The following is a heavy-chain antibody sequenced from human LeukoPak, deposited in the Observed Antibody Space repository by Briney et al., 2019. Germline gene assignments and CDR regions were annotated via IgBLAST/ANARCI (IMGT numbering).Heavy chain of an antibody. CDR2: IYYSGST. CDR1: GGSISSSSYY. J-gene: IGHJ5*02. V-gene: IGHV4-39*01. Sequence: PSETLSLTCTVSGGSISSSSYYWGWIRQPPGKGLGWIGSIYYSGSTYYNPSLKSRVTISVDTSKNQFSLKLSSVTAADTAVYYCARRFSHPGGTGFDPWGQGTLVTVSS. CDR3: ARRFSHPGGTGFDP. D-gene: IGHD1-1*01.